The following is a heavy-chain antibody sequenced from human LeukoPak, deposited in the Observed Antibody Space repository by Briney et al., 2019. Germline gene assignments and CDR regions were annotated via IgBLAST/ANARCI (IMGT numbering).Heavy chain of an antibody. CDR1: GYTFTGYY. V-gene: IGHV1-2*02. CDR3: ARGLSRGVDYDSSGYYYQNAGFDY. J-gene: IGHJ4*02. D-gene: IGHD3-22*01. Sequence: ASVKVSCKASGYTFTGYYMHWVRQAPGPGLEWMGWINPNSGGTNYAQKFQGRVTMTRDTSISTAYMELSRLRSDDTAVYYCARGLSRGVDYDSSGYYYQNAGFDYWGQGTLVTVSS. CDR2: INPNSGGT.